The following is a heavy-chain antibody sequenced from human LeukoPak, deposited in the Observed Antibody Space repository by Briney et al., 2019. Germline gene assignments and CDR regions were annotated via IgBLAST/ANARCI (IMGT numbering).Heavy chain of an antibody. CDR1: GFTFSSCS. CDR3: ASLYSSSGVFWFDP. J-gene: IGHJ5*02. V-gene: IGHV3-21*01. CDR2: ISSSSSYI. Sequence: GGSLRLSCAASGFTFSSCSMNWVRQAPGKGLEWVSSISSSSSYIYYADSVKGRFTISRDNAKNSLYLQMNSLRAEDTAVYYCASLYSSSGVFWFDPWGQGTLVTVSS. D-gene: IGHD6-13*01.